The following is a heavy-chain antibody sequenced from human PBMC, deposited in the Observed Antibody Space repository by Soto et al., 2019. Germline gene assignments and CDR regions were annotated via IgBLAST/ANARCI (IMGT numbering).Heavy chain of an antibody. CDR3: AREAEYYYDSSGYYHNWFDP. V-gene: IGHV4-31*03. CDR2: IYYSGST. CDR1: GGSISSGGYY. D-gene: IGHD3-22*01. Sequence: KPSETLSLTCTVSGGSISSGGYYWSWIRQHPGKGLEWIGYIYYSGSTYYNPSLKSRVTISVDTSKNQFSLKLSSVTAADTAVYYCAREAEYYYDSSGYYHNWFDPWGQGTLVTVSS. J-gene: IGHJ5*02.